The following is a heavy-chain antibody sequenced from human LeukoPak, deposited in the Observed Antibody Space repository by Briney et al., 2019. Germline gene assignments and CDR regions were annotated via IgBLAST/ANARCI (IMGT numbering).Heavy chain of an antibody. Sequence: PGGSLRLSCAVSGFTLANAWMSWVRQAPGKGPEWVGRIKSIPDGGTTDYTAPVKGRFTISRHESEDTLYLQVNSLRAEDTAVYYCTTDRFDWGQGTLVTVSS. V-gene: IGHV3-15*01. CDR1: GFTLANAW. CDR2: IKSIPDGGTT. J-gene: IGHJ4*02. CDR3: TTDRFD.